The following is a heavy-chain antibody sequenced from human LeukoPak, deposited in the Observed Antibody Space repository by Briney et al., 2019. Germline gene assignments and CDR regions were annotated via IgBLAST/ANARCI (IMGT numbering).Heavy chain of an antibody. Sequence: ASVKVSCKASGYTFTSYYMHWVRQAPGQGLEWMGWISAYNGNTNYAQKLQGRVTMTTDTSTSTAYMELRSLRSDDTAVYYCARDGYHDSSGKSLFDYWGQGTLVTVSS. CDR1: GYTFTSYY. CDR3: ARDGYHDSSGKSLFDY. J-gene: IGHJ4*02. D-gene: IGHD3-22*01. V-gene: IGHV1-18*04. CDR2: ISAYNGNT.